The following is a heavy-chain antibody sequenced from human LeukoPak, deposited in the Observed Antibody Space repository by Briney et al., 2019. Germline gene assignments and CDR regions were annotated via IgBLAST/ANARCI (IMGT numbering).Heavy chain of an antibody. CDR3: ARSSGRSPNREYMDV. CDR2: INPSGGST. V-gene: IGHV1-46*01. CDR1: GYTFT. D-gene: IGHD1-14*01. Sequence: GASVKVSCKASGYTFTIHWVRQAPGQALEWIGIINPSGGSTSYAQKFQGRVTMTRDTSTSTVYMELSSLRSEDTAVYYCARSSGRSPNREYMDVWGKGTTVTVSS. J-gene: IGHJ6*03.